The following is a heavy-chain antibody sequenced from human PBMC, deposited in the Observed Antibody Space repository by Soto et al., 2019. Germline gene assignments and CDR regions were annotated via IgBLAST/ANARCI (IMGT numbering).Heavy chain of an antibody. V-gene: IGHV3-33*08. J-gene: IGHJ3*02. D-gene: IGHD1-26*01. CDR2: ICNSRSNK. CDR3: GFSFGSGAFDI. Sequence: GGSLRLSCAASGFTFSSYGMNWVRQAPGKGLEWVAVICNSRSNKYYADSVKGRFTISRDNSKNTLYLQMNSLGAEDTAVYYCGFSFGSGAFDIWGQGTMVTVSS. CDR1: GFTFSSYG.